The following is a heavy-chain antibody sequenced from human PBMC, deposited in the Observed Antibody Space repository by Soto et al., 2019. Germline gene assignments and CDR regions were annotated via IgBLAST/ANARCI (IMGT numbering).Heavy chain of an antibody. CDR2: ISSSRSYI. Sequence: ASLSLSCAASGFTFSSYSMNWVRQAPGKGLEWVSSISSSRSYIYYADSVKGRFTISRDNAKNSLYLQMNSLRAEDTAVYYCARSDGSSWFAFDYWGQGTLVTVSS. V-gene: IGHV3-21*01. D-gene: IGHD6-13*01. CDR1: GFTFSSYS. CDR3: ARSDGSSWFAFDY. J-gene: IGHJ4*02.